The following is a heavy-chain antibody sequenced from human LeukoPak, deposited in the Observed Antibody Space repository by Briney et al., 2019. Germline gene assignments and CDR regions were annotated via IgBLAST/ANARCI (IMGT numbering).Heavy chain of an antibody. Sequence: SQTLSLTCTVSGGSISSGSYYWSWVRQPAGKGLGWIGRIYTSGSTNYNPSLKSRVTISVDPSKNQFSLKLSSVTAADTAVYYCARVLQRAFFDYWGQGTLVTVSS. J-gene: IGHJ4*02. D-gene: IGHD3-3*02. V-gene: IGHV4-61*02. CDR2: IYTSGST. CDR3: ARVLQRAFFDY. CDR1: GGSISSGSYY.